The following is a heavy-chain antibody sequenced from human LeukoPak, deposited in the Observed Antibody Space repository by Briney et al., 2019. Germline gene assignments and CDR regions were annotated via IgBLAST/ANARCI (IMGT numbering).Heavy chain of an antibody. J-gene: IGHJ3*02. CDR3: ARRLGLDAFDI. V-gene: IGHV5-51*01. D-gene: IGHD6-19*01. CDR1: GYRFTSQW. Sequence: GVSLQISCKGSGYRFTSQWIGWVRQMPGKGLEWMGIIYPSDSDTRYSPSFQGQVTISADKSISTAYLQWSSLKASDTAMYYCARRLGLDAFDIWGQGTMVTVSS. CDR2: IYPSDSDT.